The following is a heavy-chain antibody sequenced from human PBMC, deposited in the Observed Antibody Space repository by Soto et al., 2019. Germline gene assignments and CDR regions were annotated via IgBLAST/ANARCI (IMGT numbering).Heavy chain of an antibody. J-gene: IGHJ6*04. Sequence: EVQLLESGGGFIHPGGSLRLSCAASGFSFSSFAMNWVRQAPGKGLEWVSIISGSADSTFYADSVKGRFTISRDNSKSTLYLQINSLRAEDTAVYYCAKTRGAMIYAISVYGMDAWGKGTTVTVSS. V-gene: IGHV3-23*01. CDR2: ISGSADST. CDR1: GFSFSSFA. D-gene: IGHD2-8*01. CDR3: AKTRGAMIYAISVYGMDA.